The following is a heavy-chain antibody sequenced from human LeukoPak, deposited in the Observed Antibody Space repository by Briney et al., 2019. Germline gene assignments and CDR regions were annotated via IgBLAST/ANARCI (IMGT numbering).Heavy chain of an antibody. Sequence: GGSLRLSCAASGFTVSSNYMSWVRQAPGKGLEWVSVISYDENNKYYADSVKGRFTISRDNSKNTLYLQMNSLRPEDTAVYYCARDQQYSGYDYYYYYSMDVWGQGTTVTVSS. J-gene: IGHJ6*02. CDR1: GFTVSSNY. CDR3: ARDQQYSGYDYYYYYSMDV. V-gene: IGHV3-30-3*01. D-gene: IGHD5-12*01. CDR2: ISYDENNK.